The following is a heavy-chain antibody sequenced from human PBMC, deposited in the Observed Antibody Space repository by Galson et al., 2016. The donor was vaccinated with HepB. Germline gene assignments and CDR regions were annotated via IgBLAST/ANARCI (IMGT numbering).Heavy chain of an antibody. D-gene: IGHD6-13*01. CDR1: GFSFNDFY. CDR3: GRDVNSWTGDRQLFDL. V-gene: IGHV3-11*01. CDR2: ISHSGNTR. J-gene: IGHJ4*02. Sequence: SLRLSCAASGFSFNDFYMSWIRQPPGKALEWISYISHSGNTREYADSVKGRFIVSRDNNKKSVYLQLKSLRAEDTALYYCGRDVNSWTGDRQLFDLWGQGTLVAVSS.